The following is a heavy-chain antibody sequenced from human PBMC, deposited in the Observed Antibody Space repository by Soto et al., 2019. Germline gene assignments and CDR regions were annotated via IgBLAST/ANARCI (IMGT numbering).Heavy chain of an antibody. D-gene: IGHD6-13*01. Sequence: SVKVSCKASGGTFSSYAIIWVRQAPGQGLEWMGGIIPIFGTANYAQKFQGRVTITADESTSTAYMELSSLRSEDTAVYYCAREGWQQLVRPNWFDPWGQGTLVTVSS. J-gene: IGHJ5*02. CDR3: AREGWQQLVRPNWFDP. CDR2: IIPIFGTA. CDR1: GGTFSSYA. V-gene: IGHV1-69*13.